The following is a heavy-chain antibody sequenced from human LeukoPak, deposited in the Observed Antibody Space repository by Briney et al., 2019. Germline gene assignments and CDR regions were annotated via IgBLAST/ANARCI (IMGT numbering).Heavy chain of an antibody. J-gene: IGHJ6*02. Sequence: GGSLRLSCAASGFTFSSYDMHWVRQATGKGLEWVSAIGTAGDTYYPGSVKGRFTISRENAKNSLYLQMNSLRAEDTAVYYCARVFTGYSSGWYAFTDPAYGMDVWGQGTTVTVSS. D-gene: IGHD6-19*01. CDR3: ARVFTGYSSGWYAFTDPAYGMDV. V-gene: IGHV3-13*01. CDR1: GFTFSSYD. CDR2: IGTAGDT.